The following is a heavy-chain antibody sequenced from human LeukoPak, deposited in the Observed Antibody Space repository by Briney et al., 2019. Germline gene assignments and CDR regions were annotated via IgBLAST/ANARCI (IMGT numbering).Heavy chain of an antibody. CDR3: ARDVDTSSHSSQLDP. CDR1: GFTFSTFG. J-gene: IGHJ5*02. D-gene: IGHD5-18*01. Sequence: GGSLRLSSATAGFTFSTFGIHWVRQTPGKGLEWAAAIQSDGSKQYYGDSVKGRFTISRDSSKNTVYLQMNSLRDEDTAVYYCARDVDTSSHSSQLDPWGQGALVTVSS. V-gene: IGHV3-33*01. CDR2: IQSDGSKQ.